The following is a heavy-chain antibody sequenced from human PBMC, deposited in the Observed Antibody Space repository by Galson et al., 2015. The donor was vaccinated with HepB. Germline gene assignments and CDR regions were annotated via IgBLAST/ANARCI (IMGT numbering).Heavy chain of an antibody. CDR3: ARDMGGDYGGNSGAFDI. Sequence: SLRLSCAVSGFTFSSYWMNWVRQAPGKGLEWVANIKKDGSDKYSVHSVKGRFTISRDNAKNALYLQMNSLRAEDTAVYYCARDMGGDYGGNSGAFDIWGQGTMVTVSS. V-gene: IGHV3-7*01. CDR1: GFTFSSYW. J-gene: IGHJ3*02. D-gene: IGHD4-23*01. CDR2: IKKDGSDK.